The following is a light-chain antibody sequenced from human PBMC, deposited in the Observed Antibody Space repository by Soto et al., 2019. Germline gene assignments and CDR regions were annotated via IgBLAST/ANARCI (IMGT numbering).Light chain of an antibody. CDR1: SSNIGNNA. V-gene: IGLV1-36*01. Sequence: QSVLTQPPSVSAAPRQRVTISCSGGSSNIGNNAVNWYQRLPGKAPKLLIYYDHLLPSGVSARFSGSRSGASASLAISGLQSEDEADYYCAAWDDSLNGPVFGGGTKLTVL. CDR3: AAWDDSLNGPV. CDR2: YDH. J-gene: IGLJ3*02.